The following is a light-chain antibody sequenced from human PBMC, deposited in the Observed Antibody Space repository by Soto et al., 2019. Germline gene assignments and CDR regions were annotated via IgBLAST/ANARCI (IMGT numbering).Light chain of an antibody. CDR2: EVS. J-gene: IGLJ1*01. Sequence: QSVLTQPPSASGSPGQSVAVSCTGTSCDIGNYNFVSWYQQHPGKAPKLMIYEVSKRPSGVPDRFSGSKSGNTASLTVSGLQAEDEADYYCSSYAGSNTYVFGTGTKLTVL. V-gene: IGLV2-8*01. CDR1: SCDIGNYNF. CDR3: SSYAGSNTYV.